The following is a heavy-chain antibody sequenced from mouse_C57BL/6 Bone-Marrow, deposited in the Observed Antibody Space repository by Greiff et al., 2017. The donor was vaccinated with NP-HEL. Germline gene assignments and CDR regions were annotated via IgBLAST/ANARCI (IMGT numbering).Heavy chain of an antibody. D-gene: IGHD2-2*01. CDR3: ARSNGYDRDYAMDY. CDR2: INPNNGGT. Sequence: EVQLQQSGPELVKPGASVKIPCKASGYTFPDYNMDWVKQSHGKSLEWIGDINPNNGGTIYNQKFKGKATLTVDKSSSTAYMELRSLTSEDTAVYYCARSNGYDRDYAMDYWGQGTSVTVSS. J-gene: IGHJ4*01. CDR1: GYTFPDYN. V-gene: IGHV1-18*01.